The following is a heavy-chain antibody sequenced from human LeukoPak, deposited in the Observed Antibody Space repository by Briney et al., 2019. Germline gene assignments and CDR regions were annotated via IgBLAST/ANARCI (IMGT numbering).Heavy chain of an antibody. CDR1: GFTFSSYS. CDR3: AKSGTRSSWSPRVKTYLDY. D-gene: IGHD6-13*01. J-gene: IGHJ4*02. V-gene: IGHV3-21*01. Sequence: PGGSLRLSCAASGFTFSSYSMNWVRQAPGKGLEWVSSISSSSSYIYYADSVKGRFTISRDNAKNSLYLQMNSLRAEDTAVYYCAKSGTRSSWSPRVKTYLDYWGQGTLVTVSS. CDR2: ISSSSSYI.